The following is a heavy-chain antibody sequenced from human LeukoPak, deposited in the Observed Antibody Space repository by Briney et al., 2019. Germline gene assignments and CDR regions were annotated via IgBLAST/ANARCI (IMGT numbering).Heavy chain of an antibody. V-gene: IGHV3-30*02. Sequence: GGSLRLSCAASAFTFSSFGMHWVRQAPGKELEWVAFIWYDGSDKYYSDSVKGRFTISRDNSKNTLYLQMNSLRVEDTAVYYCAKSPSSMGRFFDYWGQGTLVTVSS. CDR1: AFTFSSFG. D-gene: IGHD3-3*02. CDR3: AKSPSSMGRFFDY. J-gene: IGHJ4*02. CDR2: IWYDGSDK.